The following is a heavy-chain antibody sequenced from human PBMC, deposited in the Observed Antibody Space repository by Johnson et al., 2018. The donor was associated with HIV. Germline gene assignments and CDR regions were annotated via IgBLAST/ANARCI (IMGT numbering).Heavy chain of an antibody. Sequence: QVQLVESGGGVVQPGRSLRLSCAASGFTFSRYAMHWVRRAPGKGLEWMAIISYDGSNKYYADSVKGRFTISRDNSKNPLYLQMNSLRVEDTAVYYCARSPGYTLLDAFDIWGQGTMVTGS. CDR3: ARSPGYTLLDAFDI. V-gene: IGHV3-30-3*01. J-gene: IGHJ3*02. D-gene: IGHD2-2*02. CDR2: ISYDGSNK. CDR1: GFTFSRYA.